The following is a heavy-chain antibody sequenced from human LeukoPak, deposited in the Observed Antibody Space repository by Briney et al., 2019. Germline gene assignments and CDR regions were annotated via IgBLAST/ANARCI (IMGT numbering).Heavy chain of an antibody. J-gene: IGHJ4*02. CDR3: ARGSGTITIFGVDMTPPDY. D-gene: IGHD3-3*01. V-gene: IGHV3-21*01. CDR1: GFTFSTYA. CDR2: ISNSSTYI. Sequence: GGSLRLSCAASGFTFSTYAMNWVRQAPGKGLEWVSSISNSSTYIFYADSVEGRFTISRDDAKNSLSLQMNSLRAEDTAVYYCARGSGTITIFGVDMTPPDYWGQGTLVTVS.